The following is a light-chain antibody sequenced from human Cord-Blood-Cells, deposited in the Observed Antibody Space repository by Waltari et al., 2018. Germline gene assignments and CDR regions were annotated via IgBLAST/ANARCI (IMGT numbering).Light chain of an antibody. J-gene: IGKJ1*01. Sequence: DTAVTESPASLSVSLRESATINCKSSQSVLYSSNNKNYLAWYQQKPGQPPKLLIYWASTRESGVPDRFSGSGSGTDFTLTISSLQAEDVAVYYCQQYYSTPRTFGQGTKVEIK. CDR1: QSVLYSSNNKNY. CDR3: QQYYSTPRT. CDR2: WAS. V-gene: IGKV4-1*01.